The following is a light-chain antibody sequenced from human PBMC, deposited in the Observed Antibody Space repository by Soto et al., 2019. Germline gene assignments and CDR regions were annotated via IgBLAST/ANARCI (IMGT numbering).Light chain of an antibody. CDR1: SSDVGAYNY. V-gene: IGLV2-14*03. CDR2: EVS. CDR3: FSYRSGSSLL. J-gene: IGLJ2*01. Sequence: QSVLTQPASVSGSPGQSITISCTGTSSDVGAYNYVSWYQQYPGKAPKLMIYEVSNRPSGVSTRFSGSRSGNTASLTISGLQAEDEADYYCFSYRSGSSLLFGGGTKVTVL.